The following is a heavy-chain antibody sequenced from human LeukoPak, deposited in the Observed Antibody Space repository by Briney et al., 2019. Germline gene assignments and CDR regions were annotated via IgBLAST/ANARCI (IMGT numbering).Heavy chain of an antibody. Sequence: SVKVSCKASGGTLSSYAISWVRQAPGQGLEWMGRIIPIFGTANYAQKFQGRVTITTDESTSTAYMELSSLRSEDTAVYYCARSNSTGDPFDYWGQGTLVTVSS. D-gene: IGHD7-27*01. J-gene: IGHJ4*02. CDR3: ARSNSTGDPFDY. CDR1: GGTLSSYA. V-gene: IGHV1-69*05. CDR2: IIPIFGTA.